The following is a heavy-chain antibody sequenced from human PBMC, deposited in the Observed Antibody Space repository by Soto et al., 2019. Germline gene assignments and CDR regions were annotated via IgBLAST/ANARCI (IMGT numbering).Heavy chain of an antibody. D-gene: IGHD5-12*01. CDR1: GYTFTSYG. V-gene: IGHV1-18*01. J-gene: IGHJ4*02. Sequence: QVQLVQSGAEVKKPGASVKVSCKASGYTFTSYGISWVRHAPGQGLEWMGWISAYNGNTNYAQKLQGRVTMTTDTSTSKAYMALRMLRSDDKAVYYGARSWIGGGSEFDYWGQGTLVTVSS. CDR3: ARSWIGGGSEFDY. CDR2: ISAYNGNT.